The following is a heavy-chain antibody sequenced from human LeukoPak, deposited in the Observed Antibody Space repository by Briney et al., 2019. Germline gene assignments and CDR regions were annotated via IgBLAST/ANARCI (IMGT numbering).Heavy chain of an antibody. CDR2: IIPIFGTA. V-gene: IGHV1-69*01. J-gene: IGHJ6*02. D-gene: IGHD2-15*01. Sequence: SVKVSCKASGGTFSSYAISWVRQAPGQGLEWMGGIIPIFGTANYAQKFQGRVTITADESTSTAYMELSSLRSDDTAVYYCARDAPVLGYCSGGSCYDFYGMDVWGQGTTVTVSS. CDR3: ARDAPVLGYCSGGSCYDFYGMDV. CDR1: GGTFSSYA.